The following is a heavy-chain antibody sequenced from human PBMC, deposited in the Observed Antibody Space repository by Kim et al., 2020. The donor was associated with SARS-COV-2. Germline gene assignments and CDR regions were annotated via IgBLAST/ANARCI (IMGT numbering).Heavy chain of an antibody. Sequence: GGSLRLSCAASGFTFDDYAMHWVRQAPGKGLEWVSLISGDGGSTYYADSVKGRFTISRDNSKNSLYLQMNSLRTEDTALYYCAKSNGITMVRGAPLGYYYGMDVWGQGTTVTVSS. CDR2: ISGDGGST. V-gene: IGHV3-43*02. CDR1: GFTFDDYA. CDR3: AKSNGITMVRGAPLGYYYGMDV. J-gene: IGHJ6*02. D-gene: IGHD3-10*01.